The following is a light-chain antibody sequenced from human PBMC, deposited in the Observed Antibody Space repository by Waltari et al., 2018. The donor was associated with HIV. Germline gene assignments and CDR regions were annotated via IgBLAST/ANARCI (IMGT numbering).Light chain of an antibody. J-gene: IGLJ2*01. Sequence: QSALTQPASVSGSPGQPITISCTGTSSDVGTYSLVSWYQHHPGKAPKLMIYEGNKRPSGVTNRCAGSKSGNTASLTISGLQAEDEADYYCSSYTSFSTGLFGGGTKLTVL. CDR1: SSDVGTYSL. CDR3: SSYTSFSTGL. CDR2: EGN. V-gene: IGLV2-23*01.